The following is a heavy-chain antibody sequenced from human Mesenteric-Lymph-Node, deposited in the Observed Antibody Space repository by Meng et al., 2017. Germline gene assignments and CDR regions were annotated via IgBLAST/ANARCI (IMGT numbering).Heavy chain of an antibody. J-gene: IGHJ4*02. CDR1: GGSISSGGYY. CDR2: IYYSGST. CDR3: ARGIAAAADFDY. V-gene: IGHV4-31*03. D-gene: IGHD6-13*01. Sequence: LRLSCTVSGGSISSGGYYWSWIRQHPGKGLEWIGYIYYSGSTYYNPSLKSRVTISVDTSKNQFSLKLSSVTAADTAVYYCARGIAAAADFDYWGQGTLVTVSS.